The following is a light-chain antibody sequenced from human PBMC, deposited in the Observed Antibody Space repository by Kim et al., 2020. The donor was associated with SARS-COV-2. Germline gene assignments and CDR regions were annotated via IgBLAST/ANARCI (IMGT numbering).Light chain of an antibody. CDR3: EQSYSIPYT. CDR2: GAS. V-gene: IGKV1-39*01. Sequence: TQSPSSLSASVGDRVTVTCRASQSIYRFLNWYQQKPGRAPKLLINGASSLQSGVPIRFSGGGSGTDFNLTVSGLQPEDCATYYCEQSYSIPYTFGQGTKLEI. J-gene: IGKJ2*01. CDR1: QSIYRF.